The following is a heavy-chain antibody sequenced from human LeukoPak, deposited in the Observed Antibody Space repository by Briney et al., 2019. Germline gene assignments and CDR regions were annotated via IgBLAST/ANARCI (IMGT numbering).Heavy chain of an antibody. J-gene: IGHJ6*02. D-gene: IGHD6-13*01. Sequence: GGSLKLSCAASGFTFSSYGMHWVRQAPGKGLEWVAVIWYDGSNKYYADSVKGRFTISRDNSKNTLYLQMNSLRAEDTAVYYCAKHGQQLVLFYYGMDVWGQGTTVTVSS. CDR1: GFTFSSYG. CDR3: AKHGQQLVLFYYGMDV. CDR2: IWYDGSNK. V-gene: IGHV3-30*02.